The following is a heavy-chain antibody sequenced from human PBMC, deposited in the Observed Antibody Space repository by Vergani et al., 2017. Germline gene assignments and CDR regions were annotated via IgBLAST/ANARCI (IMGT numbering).Heavy chain of an antibody. V-gene: IGHV4-39*01. CDR1: GCSISSSSYY. J-gene: IGHJ6*02. CDR3: ARQLAYCGGDCYAYYSGMDV. D-gene: IGHD2-21*02. Sequence: QLQLQESGPGLVKPSETLSLTCTVSGCSISSSSYYWGWVRQPPGKGLEWIGSIYYSGRTYYNPSLKGGVTISVDTSKNQFSLKLSPVTAAETAVDYCARQLAYCGGDCYAYYSGMDVWGQGSTVTVSS. CDR2: IYYSGRT.